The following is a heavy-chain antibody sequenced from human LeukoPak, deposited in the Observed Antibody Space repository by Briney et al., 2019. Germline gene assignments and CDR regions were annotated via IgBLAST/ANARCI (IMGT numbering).Heavy chain of an antibody. CDR2: INPSGGST. D-gene: IGHD3-3*01. Sequence: GASVKVSCKASGYTFTSYYMHWVRQAPGQGLEWMGIINPSGGSTSYAQKFQGRVTITRDTSTSTVYMELSSLRSEDTAVYYCAARVYYDFWSGYSHPDYYYYYGMDVWGQGTTVTVSS. CDR3: AARVYYDFWSGYSHPDYYYYYGMDV. J-gene: IGHJ6*02. V-gene: IGHV1-46*01. CDR1: GYTFTSYY.